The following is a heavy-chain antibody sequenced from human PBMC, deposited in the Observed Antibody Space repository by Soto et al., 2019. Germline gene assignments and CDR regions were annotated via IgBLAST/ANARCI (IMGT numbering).Heavy chain of an antibody. CDR1: GFRFDYYN. CDR2: ITWNGGNS. V-gene: IGHV3-43*01. J-gene: IGHJ6*02. D-gene: IGHD3-16*01. Sequence: GGSLRLSCAAPGFRFDYYNIHWVRQAPGKGLEWVSLITWNGGNSYYADSVKGRFTISRDGTTESVSLQMTSLKREDTGLYFCARETLSYGSALDVWGQGTTVTVSS. CDR3: ARETLSYGSALDV.